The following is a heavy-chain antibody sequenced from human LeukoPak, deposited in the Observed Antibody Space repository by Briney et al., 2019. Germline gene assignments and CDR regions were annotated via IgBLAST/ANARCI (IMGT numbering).Heavy chain of an antibody. D-gene: IGHD1-26*01. V-gene: IGHV1-18*01. Sequence: ASVKVSCKASGYTFTSYGISWVRQAPGQGLEWMGWISAYNGNTNYAQKLQGRVTMTTDTSTSTAYMELRSLRSDDTAVYYCARAHLPGMVGATSDAFDIWGQGTMVTVSS. CDR3: ARAHLPGMVGATSDAFDI. CDR2: ISAYNGNT. J-gene: IGHJ3*02. CDR1: GYTFTSYG.